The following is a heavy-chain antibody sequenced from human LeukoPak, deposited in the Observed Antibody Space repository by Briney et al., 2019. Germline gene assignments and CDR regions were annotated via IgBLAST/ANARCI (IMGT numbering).Heavy chain of an antibody. CDR2: ISSSSSTI. CDR1: GFTSSSYS. J-gene: IGHJ3*02. V-gene: IGHV3-48*01. D-gene: IGHD6-19*01. CDR3: AKDSEAVAGEGSAFDI. Sequence: GGSLRLSCAASGFTSSSYSMNWVRQAPGKGLEWVSYISSSSSTIYYADSVKGRFTISRDNAKNSLYLQMNSLRAEDTAVYYCAKDSEAVAGEGSAFDIWGQGTMVTVSS.